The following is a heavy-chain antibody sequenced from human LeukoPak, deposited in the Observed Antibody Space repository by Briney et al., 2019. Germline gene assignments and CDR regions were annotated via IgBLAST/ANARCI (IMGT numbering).Heavy chain of an antibody. D-gene: IGHD4-17*01. V-gene: IGHV5-51*01. CDR3: ARRYGRPFDY. J-gene: IGHJ4*02. CDR2: IYPGDSDT. CDR1: GYSFTSLW. Sequence: GESLKISCKGSGYSFTSLWIGWVRQMPGKGLEWMGIIYPGDSDTRYSPSFEGQVTISADKSISTAYLEWSNLKASDTAVYYCARRYGRPFDYWGQGTLVTVSS.